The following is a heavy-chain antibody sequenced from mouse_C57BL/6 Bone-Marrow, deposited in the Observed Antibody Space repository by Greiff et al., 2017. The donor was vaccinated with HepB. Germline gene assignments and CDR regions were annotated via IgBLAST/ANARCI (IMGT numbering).Heavy chain of an antibody. Sequence: VQLQQPGAELVKPGASVKMSCKASGYTFTSYWITWVKQRPGQGLEWIGDIYPGSGSTNYNEKFKGKATLTVDTSSSTAYMELHSLTSEDSAVYFCVITTVVAFDYWGQGTTLTVSS. D-gene: IGHD1-1*01. CDR2: IYPGSGST. CDR1: GYTFTSYW. V-gene: IGHV1-55*01. J-gene: IGHJ2*01. CDR3: VITTVVAFDY.